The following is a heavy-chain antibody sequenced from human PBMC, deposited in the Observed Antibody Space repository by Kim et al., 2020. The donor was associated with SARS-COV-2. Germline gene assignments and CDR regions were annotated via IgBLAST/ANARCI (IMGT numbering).Heavy chain of an antibody. CDR1: GFNFNSNG. J-gene: IGHJ4*01. Sequence: GGSLRLSCAASGFNFNSNGMDWVRQPPGKGLEGVSAITGSGVGTYYADSGKGRVTFSRDNSKYSFYLQLKGQRGGDTDASYCAKVLGFAITNDY. V-gene: IGHV3-23*01. D-gene: IGHD3-3*02. CDR3: AKVLGFAITNDY. CDR2: ITGSGVGT.